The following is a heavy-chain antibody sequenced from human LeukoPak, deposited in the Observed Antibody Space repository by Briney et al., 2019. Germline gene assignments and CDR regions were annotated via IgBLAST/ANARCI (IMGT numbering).Heavy chain of an antibody. Sequence: ASVKVSCKASGGTFSSYAISWVRQAPGQGLEWMGGIISIFGTANYAQKFQGRVMITADESTSTAYMELSSLRSEDTAVYYCARGDIVVVPAAIEYFQHWGQGTLVTVSS. CDR2: IISIFGTA. D-gene: IGHD2-2*01. J-gene: IGHJ1*01. CDR3: ARGDIVVVPAAIEYFQH. V-gene: IGHV1-69*13. CDR1: GGTFSSYA.